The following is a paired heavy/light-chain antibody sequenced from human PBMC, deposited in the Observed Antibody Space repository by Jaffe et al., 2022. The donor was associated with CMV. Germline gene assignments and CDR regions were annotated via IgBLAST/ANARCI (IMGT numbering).Light chain of an antibody. CDR1: SSDVGGYNY. CDR2: DVS. Sequence: QSALTQPASVSGSPGQSITISCTGTSSDVGGYNYVSWYQQHPGKAPKLMIYDVSNRPSGVSNRFSGSKSGNTASLTISGLQAEDEADYYCSSYTSSSTLEVVFGGGTKLTVL. V-gene: IGLV2-14*03. J-gene: IGLJ2*01. CDR3: SSYTSSSTLEVV.
Heavy chain of an antibody. D-gene: IGHD6-13*01. CDR3: AKGEGPYSSSWYYDPLGMDV. Sequence: EVQLLESGGGLVQPGGSLRLSCAASGFTFSSYAMSWVRQAPGKGLEWVSAISGSGGSTYYADSVKGRFTISRDNSKNTLYLQMNSLRAEDTAVYYCAKGEGPYSSSWYYDPLGMDVWGQGTTVTVSS. CDR2: ISGSGGST. CDR1: GFTFSSYA. V-gene: IGHV3-23*01. J-gene: IGHJ6*02.